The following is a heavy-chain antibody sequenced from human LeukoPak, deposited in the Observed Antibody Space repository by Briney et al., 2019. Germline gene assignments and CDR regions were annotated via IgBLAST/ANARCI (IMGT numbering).Heavy chain of an antibody. V-gene: IGHV3-21*01. D-gene: IGHD6-6*01. CDR3: ARDRGWAARPNYMDV. Sequence: GGSLRLSCAASGFTFSSYAMSWVRQAPGKGLEWVSSISSSSSYIYYADSVKGRFTISRDNAKNSLYLQMNSLRPEDTAVYYCARDRGWAARPNYMDVWGKGTTVTVSS. CDR2: ISSSSSYI. J-gene: IGHJ6*03. CDR1: GFTFSSYA.